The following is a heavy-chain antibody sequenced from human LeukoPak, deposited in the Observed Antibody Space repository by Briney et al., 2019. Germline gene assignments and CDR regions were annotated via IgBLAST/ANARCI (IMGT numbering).Heavy chain of an antibody. V-gene: IGHV3-21*04. Sequence: GGSLRLSCAASGFTFSSYAMNWVRQAPGKGLEWVSSISSRSSYIYYADSVKGRFTISRDNSKNTLYLQMNSLRAEDTAVYYCARVRYSSSWYDELDYWGQGTLVTVSS. CDR2: ISSRSSYI. CDR1: GFTFSSYA. CDR3: ARVRYSSSWYDELDY. D-gene: IGHD6-13*01. J-gene: IGHJ4*02.